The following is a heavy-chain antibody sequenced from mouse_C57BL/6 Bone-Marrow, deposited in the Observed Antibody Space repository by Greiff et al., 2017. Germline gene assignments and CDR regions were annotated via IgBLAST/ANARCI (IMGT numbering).Heavy chain of an antibody. CDR1: GFTFSSYG. CDR2: ISSGGRYT. V-gene: IGHV5-6*01. J-gene: IGHJ4*01. CDR3: ARQGYYYAMDY. Sequence: EVKVVESGGDLVKPGGSLKLSCAASGFTFSSYGMSWVRQTPDKRLEWVATISSGGRYTYSPDSVKGRFTISRDNAKNTLYLQMSSLKSEDTAMYYGARQGYYYAMDYWGQGTSVTVSS.